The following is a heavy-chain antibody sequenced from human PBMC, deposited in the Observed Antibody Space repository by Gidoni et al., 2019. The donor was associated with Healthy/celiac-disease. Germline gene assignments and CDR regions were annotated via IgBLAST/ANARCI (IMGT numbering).Heavy chain of an antibody. CDR1: GYIVTGYS. V-gene: IGHV1-2*02. D-gene: IGHD2-8*01. CDR3: AREEYYTNGVCYTSYYYYGMDV. CDR2: IHPNSGGT. J-gene: IGHJ6*02. Sequence: QVQLVQSGAEVKKPGSSVKVSCKASGYIVTGYSMHWAGQAPGQGLEWMGWIHPNSGGTNYAQKFQGRVTMTRDTSISTAYMELSRLRSDDTAVYYCAREEYYTNGVCYTSYYYYGMDVWGQGTTVTVSS.